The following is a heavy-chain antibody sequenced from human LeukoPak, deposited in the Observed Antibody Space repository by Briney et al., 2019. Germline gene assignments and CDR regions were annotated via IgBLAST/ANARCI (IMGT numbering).Heavy chain of an antibody. Sequence: PGPSLRLSRAASGFTVSSNYMSWVRQAPGKGLEWVSVIYSGGSTYYADSVKGRFTISRDNSKNTLYLQMNSLRAEDTAVYYCAREDCSGGSCYCTWGQGTLVTVSS. D-gene: IGHD2-15*01. V-gene: IGHV3-53*01. J-gene: IGHJ5*02. CDR3: AREDCSGGSCYCT. CDR1: GFTVSSNY. CDR2: IYSGGST.